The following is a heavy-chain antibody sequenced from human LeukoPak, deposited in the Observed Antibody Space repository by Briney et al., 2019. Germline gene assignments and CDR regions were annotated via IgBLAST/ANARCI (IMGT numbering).Heavy chain of an antibody. V-gene: IGHV4-31*03. Sequence: SETLSLTCTVSGGSISSGGYYWSWIRQHPGKGLEWIGYIYYSGSTYYNPSLKSRVTISVDKSKNQFSLKLSSVTAADTAVYYCARENTTPRSSWYDYWGQGTLVTVSS. J-gene: IGHJ4*02. CDR1: GGSISSGGYY. CDR2: IYYSGST. CDR3: ARENTTPRSSWYDY. D-gene: IGHD6-13*01.